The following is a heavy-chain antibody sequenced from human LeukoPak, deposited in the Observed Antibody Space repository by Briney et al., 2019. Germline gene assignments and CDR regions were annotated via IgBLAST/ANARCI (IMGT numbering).Heavy chain of an antibody. CDR1: GFTFSDYY. D-gene: IGHD3-10*01. CDR2: ISSSGSTI. Sequence: PGGSLRLFCAASGFTFSDYYMSWIRQAPGKGLEWVSYISSSGSTIYYADSVKGRFTISRDNAKNSLYLQMNSLRAGDTAVYFCAKRGVVIRVILVGFHKEAYYFDSWGQGALVTVSS. V-gene: IGHV3-11*01. CDR3: AKRGVVIRVILVGFHKEAYYFDS. J-gene: IGHJ4*02.